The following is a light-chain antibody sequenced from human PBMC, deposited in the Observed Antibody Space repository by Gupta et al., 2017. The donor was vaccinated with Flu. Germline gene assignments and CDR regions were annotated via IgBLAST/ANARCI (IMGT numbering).Light chain of an antibody. CDR1: QGIRKD. V-gene: IGKV1-6*01. J-gene: IGKJ1*01. CDR2: AAS. Sequence: AIQMNKSPSSLPASVGDRVTISCRASQGIRKDLGWYQQKPGKAPKLLIYAASNLQRGVPSRFSGSGSGTDFTLTINNRQPEDCATYYCLQSDSYPRAFGHGTKVEI. CDR3: LQSDSYPRA.